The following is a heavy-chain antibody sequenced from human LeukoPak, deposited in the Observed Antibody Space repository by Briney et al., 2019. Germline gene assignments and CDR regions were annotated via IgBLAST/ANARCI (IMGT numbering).Heavy chain of an antibody. Sequence: PGGSLRLSCAASGFTFSSYAMHWVRQAPGKGLEWVAVISYDGSNKYYADSVKGRFTISRDNSKNTLYLQMNSLRAEDTAVYYCARDRGQQLVHGMDVWGQGTTVTVSS. CDR3: ARDRGQQLVHGMDV. J-gene: IGHJ6*02. D-gene: IGHD6-13*01. CDR1: GFTFSSYA. CDR2: ISYDGSNK. V-gene: IGHV3-30-3*01.